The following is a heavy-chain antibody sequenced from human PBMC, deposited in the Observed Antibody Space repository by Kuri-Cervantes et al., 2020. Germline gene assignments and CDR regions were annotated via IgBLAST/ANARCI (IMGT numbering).Heavy chain of an antibody. J-gene: IGHJ4*02. D-gene: IGHD2-2*01. V-gene: IGHV4-59*12. CDR1: GGSISSYY. CDR2: IHYSGST. CDR3: ARDGDIVVVPAALSSSTPDFDY. Sequence: SETLSLTCTVSGGSISSYYWSWIRQPPGKGLECIGYIHYSGSTNYNPSLKSRVTISVDTSKNQFSLKLSSVTAADTAVYYCARDGDIVVVPAALSSSTPDFDYWGQGTLVTVSS.